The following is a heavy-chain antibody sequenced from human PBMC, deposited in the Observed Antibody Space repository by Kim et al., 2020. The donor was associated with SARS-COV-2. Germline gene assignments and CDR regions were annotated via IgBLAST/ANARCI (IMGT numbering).Heavy chain of an antibody. J-gene: IGHJ4*02. CDR3: ARSSGNYSFDY. Sequence: GGSLRLSCAASGFIFSNHYMNWVRQAPGKGLEWVSSISIGSTYIYYADSLKGRFTISRDNAKNSLYLQMNSLRAEDTAVYYCARSSGNYSFDYWGQGILV. CDR2: ISIGSTYI. CDR1: GFIFSNHY. D-gene: IGHD1-26*01. V-gene: IGHV3-21*01.